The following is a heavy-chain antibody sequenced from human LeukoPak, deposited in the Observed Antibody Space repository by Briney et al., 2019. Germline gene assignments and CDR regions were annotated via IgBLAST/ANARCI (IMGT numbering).Heavy chain of an antibody. CDR2: IYYSGST. J-gene: IGHJ3*02. CDR1: GYSISRGHY. D-gene: IGHD3-22*01. CDR3: ARDYDSSGYAEGIPLKAFDI. Sequence: SETLSLTCAVSGYSISRGHYWGWIRQPPGNGLEWIGSIYYSGSTYYSSSLKSRVTMSVDTSKNQFSLKLSSVTAADTAVYYCARDYDSSGYAEGIPLKAFDIWGQGTMVTVSS. V-gene: IGHV4-38-2*02.